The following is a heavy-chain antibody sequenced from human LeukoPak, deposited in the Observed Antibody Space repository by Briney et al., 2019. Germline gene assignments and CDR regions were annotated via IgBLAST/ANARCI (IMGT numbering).Heavy chain of an antibody. V-gene: IGHV4-38-2*02. CDR1: GYSISSGYY. CDR3: ARGRYYDILTGYIYYYYYYMDV. J-gene: IGHJ6*03. Sequence: PSETLSLTCTVSGYSISSGYYWGWIRQPPGKGLEWIGRIYTSGSTNYNPSLKSRVTMSVDTSKNQFSLKLSSVTAADTAVYYCARGRYYDILTGYIYYYYYYMDVWGKGTTVTSSS. D-gene: IGHD3-9*01. CDR2: IYTSGST.